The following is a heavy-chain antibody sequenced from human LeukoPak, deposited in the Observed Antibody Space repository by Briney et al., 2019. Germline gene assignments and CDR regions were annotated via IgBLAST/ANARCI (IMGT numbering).Heavy chain of an antibody. Sequence: SETLSLTCTVSGVSISSYYWSWIRQSAGKGLEWIGGIYLSGNTKYNPSLKSRGTISVDKSKNQFSLKLSSVTAADTAMYYCASGYVGSSPFEYWGQGTLVTVSS. J-gene: IGHJ4*02. V-gene: IGHV4-4*07. CDR3: ASGYVGSSPFEY. D-gene: IGHD3-10*01. CDR1: GVSISSYY. CDR2: IYLSGNT.